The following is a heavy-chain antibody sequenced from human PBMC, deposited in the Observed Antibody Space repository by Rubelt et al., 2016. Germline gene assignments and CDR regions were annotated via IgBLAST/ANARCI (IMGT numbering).Heavy chain of an antibody. D-gene: IGHD3-22*01. V-gene: IGHV3-21*02. CDR2: ISGSSSYI. CDR1: GSTFSGSA. CDR3: AREVSSGSYFDY. J-gene: IGHJ4*02. Sequence: EVQLVESGGGLVQPGGSLKLSCEASGSTFSGSAIHWVRQAPGMGLEWVSYISGSSSYIYYADSVKGRFTISRDNAKYSLYLQMNSLRAEDTGVYYCAREVSSGSYFDYWGQGALVTASS.